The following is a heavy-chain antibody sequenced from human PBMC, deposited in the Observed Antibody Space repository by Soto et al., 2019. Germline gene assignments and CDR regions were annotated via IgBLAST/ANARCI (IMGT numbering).Heavy chain of an antibody. CDR1: GGSFSGYY. V-gene: IGHV4-34*01. J-gene: IGHJ4*02. CDR2: INHSGST. Sequence: SETLSLTCTVYGGSFSGYYWNWIRQPPGKGLEWIGEINHSGSTNYNPSLKSRVTISVDTSKNQFSLKLTSVTAADTAVYYCARAGRLFPFXYWGQGTLVTVSS. CDR3: ARAGRLFPFXY. D-gene: IGHD3-22*01.